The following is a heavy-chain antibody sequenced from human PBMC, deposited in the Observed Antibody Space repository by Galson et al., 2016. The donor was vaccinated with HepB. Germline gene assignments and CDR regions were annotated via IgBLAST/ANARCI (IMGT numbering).Heavy chain of an antibody. CDR3: ARHCSGGSCYHPDY. D-gene: IGHD2-15*01. J-gene: IGHJ4*02. CDR2: IDPGDSYT. V-gene: IGHV5-10-1*01. CDR1: GYSFTSYW. Sequence: QSGAEVTKPGESLRISCKASGYSFTSYWITWVRQMPGKGLEWMGRIDPGDSYTRYSPSFQGHVTISADKSLTTVYLQWNSLRASDTAIYYCARHCSGGSCYHPDYWGQGTLVTVSS.